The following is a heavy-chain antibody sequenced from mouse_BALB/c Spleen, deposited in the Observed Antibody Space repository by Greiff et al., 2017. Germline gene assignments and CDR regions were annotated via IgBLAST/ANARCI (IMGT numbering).Heavy chain of an antibody. CDR2: ISTYYGDA. Sequence: VQLQQSGAELVRPGVSVKISCKGSGYTFTDYAMHWVKQSHAKSLEWIGVISTYYGDASYNQKFKGKATMTVDKSSSTAYMELARLTSEDSAIYYCARITTVVEDAMDYWGQGTSVTVSS. D-gene: IGHD1-1*01. CDR3: ARITTVVEDAMDY. CDR1: GYTFTDYA. J-gene: IGHJ4*01. V-gene: IGHV1S137*01.